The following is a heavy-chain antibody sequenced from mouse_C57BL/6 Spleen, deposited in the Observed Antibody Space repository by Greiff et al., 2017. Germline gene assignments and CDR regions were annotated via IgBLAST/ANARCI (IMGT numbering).Heavy chain of an antibody. V-gene: IGHV3-6*01. CDR1: GYSITSGYY. J-gene: IGHJ4*01. D-gene: IGHD2-4*01. CDR3: ARGDYDYDLYYYAMDY. Sequence: DVQLQESGPGLVKPSPSLSLTCSVTGYSITSGYYWNWIRQFPGNKLEWMGYISYDGSNNYNPSLKNRISITRDTSKNQFFLKLNSVTTEDTATYYCARGDYDYDLYYYAMDYWGQGTSVTVSS. CDR2: ISYDGSN.